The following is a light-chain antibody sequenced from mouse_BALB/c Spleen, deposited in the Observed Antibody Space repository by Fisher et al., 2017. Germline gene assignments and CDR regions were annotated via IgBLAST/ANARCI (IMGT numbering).Light chain of an antibody. V-gene: IGKV4-59*01. CDR2: DTS. J-gene: IGKJ4*01. Sequence: IVMTQSPAIMSASPGEKVTMTCSASSSVSYMHWYQQKSGTSPKRWIYDTSKLASGVPARFSGSGSGTSYSLTISRMEAEDAATYYCQQRSSYPPTFGSGTKLEIK. CDR3: QQRSSYPPT. CDR1: SSVSY.